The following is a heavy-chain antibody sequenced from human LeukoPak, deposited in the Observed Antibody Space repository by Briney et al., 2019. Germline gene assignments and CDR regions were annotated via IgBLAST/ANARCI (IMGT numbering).Heavy chain of an antibody. CDR1: GYSISSGYY. V-gene: IGHV4-38-2*01. CDR3: ARGPRTFDP. Sequence: SETLSHTCAVSGYSISSGYYWAWIRQPPGKGLEWIGSIYHSGSTHYNPSLKSRVTISADTSKNQFSLKVSSVTAADTAVYYCARGPRTFDPWGQGTLVTVSS. J-gene: IGHJ5*02. CDR2: IYHSGST.